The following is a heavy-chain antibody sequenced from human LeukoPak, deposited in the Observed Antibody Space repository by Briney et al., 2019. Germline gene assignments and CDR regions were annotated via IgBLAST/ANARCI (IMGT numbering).Heavy chain of an antibody. D-gene: IGHD5-12*01. CDR3: AREERGLAIDY. CDR1: GFIFSNYA. Sequence: GGSLRLSCAASGFIFSNYAMHWVRQAAGKGLEYVSAISSSGDNTYYANSVKGRFTISRDNSKNTLFLQMGSLRAEDMAVYYCAREERGLAIDYWGQGTLVTVSS. V-gene: IGHV3-64*01. J-gene: IGHJ4*02. CDR2: ISSSGDNT.